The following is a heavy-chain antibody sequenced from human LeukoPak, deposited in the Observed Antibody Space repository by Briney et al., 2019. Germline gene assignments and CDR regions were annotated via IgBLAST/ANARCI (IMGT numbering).Heavy chain of an antibody. J-gene: IGHJ5*02. CDR2: ISYDGSNK. CDR1: GFTFSSYG. CDR3: AGRLAAAAA. Sequence: GRSLRLSCAASGFTFSSYGMHWVRQAPGKGLEWVAVISYDGSNKYYADSVKGRFTTSRDNSKNTLYLQMNSLRAEDTAVYYCAGRLAAAAAWGQGTLVTVSS. D-gene: IGHD6-13*01. V-gene: IGHV3-30*03.